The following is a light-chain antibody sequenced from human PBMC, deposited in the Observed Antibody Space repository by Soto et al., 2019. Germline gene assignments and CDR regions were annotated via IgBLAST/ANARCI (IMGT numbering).Light chain of an antibody. J-gene: IGLJ1*01. Sequence: QSVLTRPSSVSVSPGRSITISCTGNSTDVGGYNYVSWYQHHPDKGPKLIIYEVSNRPSGVSDRFSGSKSGNEASLIISNLAADYQSDYYCGKYSSTYTRFVFGTRTNVTVL. CDR3: GKYSSTYTRFV. CDR1: STDVGGYNY. V-gene: IGLV2-14*01. CDR2: EVS.